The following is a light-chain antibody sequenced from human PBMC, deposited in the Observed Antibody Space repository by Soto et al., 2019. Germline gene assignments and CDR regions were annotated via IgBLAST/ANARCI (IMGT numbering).Light chain of an antibody. Sequence: DIVMTQSPLSLPVTPGEPASISCRSSQSLLYSNGYNYMYWYLQKPGQSPQLLIYLGSNPASGVPDRFSGSGSGTDFTLKISRVEAEDVGIYYCMQALQTPLTFGGGTKVEIK. CDR2: LGS. CDR1: QSLLYSNGYNY. CDR3: MQALQTPLT. J-gene: IGKJ4*01. V-gene: IGKV2-28*01.